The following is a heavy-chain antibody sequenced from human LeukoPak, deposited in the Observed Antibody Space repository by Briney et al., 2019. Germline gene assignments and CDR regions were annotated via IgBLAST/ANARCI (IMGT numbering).Heavy chain of an antibody. Sequence: PSETLSLTCTVSGGSISSGSYNWRWIRQPAGTGLEWIGRIYTSGSTNYNPSLKSRVPISVDTSKNQFSLKLSSVTAADTAVYYCASHRGGFWFDPWGQGTLVTVSS. V-gene: IGHV4-61*02. D-gene: IGHD3-10*01. J-gene: IGHJ5*02. CDR1: GGSISSGSYN. CDR3: ASHRGGFWFDP. CDR2: IYTSGST.